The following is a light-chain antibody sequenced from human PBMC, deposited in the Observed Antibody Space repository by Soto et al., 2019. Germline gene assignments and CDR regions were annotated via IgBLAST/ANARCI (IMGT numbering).Light chain of an antibody. J-gene: IGLJ1*01. CDR3: SSFTASDTYV. Sequence: GISDRFSGSKSGNTASLTISGLQAEDEADYYCSSFTASDTYVFGSGTKVTVL. V-gene: IGLV2-18*02.